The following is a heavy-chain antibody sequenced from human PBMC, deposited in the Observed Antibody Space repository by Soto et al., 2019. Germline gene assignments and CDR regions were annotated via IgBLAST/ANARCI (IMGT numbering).Heavy chain of an antibody. CDR3: ARAHTRTLLGRVTSYYFDY. Sequence: QVQLQESGPGLVKPSETLSLTCTVSGGSISSYYWSWIRQPPGKGLEWIGYIYYSGSTNYNHSLKSRVTISVDTSKNQFSLKLSSVTAADTAVYYCARAHTRTLLGRVTSYYFDYWGQGTLVTVSS. V-gene: IGHV4-59*01. CDR1: GGSISSYY. CDR2: IYYSGST. D-gene: IGHD5-18*01. J-gene: IGHJ4*02.